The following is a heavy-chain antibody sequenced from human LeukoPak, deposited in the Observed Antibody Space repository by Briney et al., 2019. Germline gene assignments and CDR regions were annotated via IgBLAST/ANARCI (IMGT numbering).Heavy chain of an antibody. CDR1: GGSISSYY. CDR2: IFNSGST. J-gene: IGHJ3*02. D-gene: IGHD5-12*01. Sequence: SETLSLTCTVSGGSISSYYWSWIRQPPGKGLEWIGYIFNSGSTNYNPSLKGRVTISVHTSKNQFSLKVSSVTAADTAVYYCARRRRGYNGHEDAFDIWGQGTMVTVSS. CDR3: ARRRRGYNGHEDAFDI. V-gene: IGHV4-59*08.